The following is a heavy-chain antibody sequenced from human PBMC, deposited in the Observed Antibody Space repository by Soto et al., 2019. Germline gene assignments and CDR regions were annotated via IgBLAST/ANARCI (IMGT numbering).Heavy chain of an antibody. CDR1: GGTFSSYA. V-gene: IGHV1-18*01. Sequence: GASVKVSCKASGGTFSSYAISWVRQAPGQGLEWMGWVSAYNGNTNYAQKLQGRVTMTTDTSTSTAYMELRSLRSDDTAVYYCARDRESSSWYVGIYYYYYGMDVWGQGTTVTVSS. J-gene: IGHJ6*02. CDR3: ARDRESSSWYVGIYYYYYGMDV. CDR2: VSAYNGNT. D-gene: IGHD6-13*01.